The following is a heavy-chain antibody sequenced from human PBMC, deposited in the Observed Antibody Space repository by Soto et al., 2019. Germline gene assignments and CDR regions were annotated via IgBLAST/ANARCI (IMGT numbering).Heavy chain of an antibody. Sequence: ELQLVESGGGLVQPGRSLRLSCAASGFSFDDYAMHWVRQAPGKGLEWVSGISWDSGSIGYADSVRGRFTISRDNARNSLFLQMDSLRVEDTALYYCVKGRDRSSSSWFYPWGQGTLVTVSS. CDR3: VKGRDRSSSSWFYP. CDR1: GFSFDDYA. V-gene: IGHV3-9*01. D-gene: IGHD6-6*01. CDR2: ISWDSGSI. J-gene: IGHJ5*02.